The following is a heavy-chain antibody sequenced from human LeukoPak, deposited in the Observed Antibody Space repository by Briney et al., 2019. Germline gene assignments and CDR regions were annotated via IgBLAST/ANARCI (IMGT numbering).Heavy chain of an antibody. CDR2: INPNSGGT. J-gene: IGHJ4*02. CDR3: AREGSSGWYYLDY. V-gene: IGHV1-2*02. CDR1: GYTFTGYY. Sequence: ASVKVSCKASGYTFTGYYMHWVRQAPGQGLEWMGWINPNSGGTNYAQKFQGRVTMTRDTSISTAYMELSRLRSDDTAVYYCAREGSSGWYYLDYWGQGTLVTVSS. D-gene: IGHD6-19*01.